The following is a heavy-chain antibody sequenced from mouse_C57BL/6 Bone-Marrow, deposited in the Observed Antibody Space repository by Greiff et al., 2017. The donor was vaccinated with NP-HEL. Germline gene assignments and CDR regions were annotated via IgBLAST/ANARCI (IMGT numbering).Heavy chain of an antibody. J-gene: IGHJ1*03. V-gene: IGHV1-81*01. CDR1: GYTFTSYG. CDR2: IYPRSGNT. CDR3: ARWVWDSNLGYFDV. Sequence: QVQLQQSGAELARPGASVKLSCKASGYTFTSYGISWVKQRTGQGLEWIGEIYPRSGNTYYNEKFKGKATLTADKSSSTAYMELRSLTSEDSAVYFCARWVWDSNLGYFDVWGTGTTVTVSS. D-gene: IGHD2-5*01.